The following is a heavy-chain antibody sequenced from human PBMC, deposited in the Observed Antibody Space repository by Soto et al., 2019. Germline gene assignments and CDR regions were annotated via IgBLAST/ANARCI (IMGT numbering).Heavy chain of an antibody. J-gene: IGHJ6*03. V-gene: IGHV4-31*03. CDR1: GGSISSGGYY. Sequence: SETLSLTCTVSGGSISSGGYYWSWIRQHPGKGLEWIGYIYYSGSTYYNPSLKSRVTISVDTSKNQFSLKLSSVTAADTAVYYCAREVGSGSRKAEQKQYYYYYMDVWGKGTTVTVSS. CDR3: AREVGSGSRKAEQKQYYYYYMDV. CDR2: IYYSGST. D-gene: IGHD3-10*01.